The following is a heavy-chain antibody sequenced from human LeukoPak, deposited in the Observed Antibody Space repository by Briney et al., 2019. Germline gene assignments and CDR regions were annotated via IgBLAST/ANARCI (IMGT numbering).Heavy chain of an antibody. D-gene: IGHD3-22*01. CDR1: GFTFSSYA. V-gene: IGHV3-23*01. J-gene: IGHJ3*02. Sequence: GGSLRLSCAASGFTFSSYAMSWVRQAPGKGLEWVSAISGSGGSTYYADSVEGRFTISRDNSKNTLYLQMNSLRAEDTAVYYCAKHERITMIVVVIRKVTKNRFILSDAFDIWGQGTMVTVSS. CDR2: ISGSGGST. CDR3: AKHERITMIVVVIRKVTKNRFILSDAFDI.